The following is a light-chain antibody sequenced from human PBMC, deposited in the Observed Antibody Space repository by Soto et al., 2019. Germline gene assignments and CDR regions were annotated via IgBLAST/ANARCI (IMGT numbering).Light chain of an antibody. CDR2: GAS. V-gene: IGKV3-20*01. J-gene: IGKJ2*01. CDR1: QSVSSSQ. Sequence: EIGLTQSPGTLSLSPGERATLSCRASQSVSSSQLAWYQQKPGQAPRLLIYGASTTATGIPDRFSGGGSGTDFTLTISRLEPEDFAVYYCQQFGRSPEYTFGQGTKLEVK. CDR3: QQFGRSPEYT.